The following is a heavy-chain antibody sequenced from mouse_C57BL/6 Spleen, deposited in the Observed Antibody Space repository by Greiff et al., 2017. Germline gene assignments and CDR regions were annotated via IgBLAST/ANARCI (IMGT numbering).Heavy chain of an antibody. V-gene: IGHV3-6*01. D-gene: IGHD2-5*01. J-gene: IGHJ4*01. CDR1: GYSITSGYY. CDR2: ISYDGSN. Sequence: ESGPGLVKPSQSLSLTCSVTGYSITSGYYWNWIRQFPGNKLEWMGYISYDGSNNYNPSLKNRISITRDTSKNQFFLKLNSVTTEDTATYYCARERAYYSNYIYAMDYWGQGTSVTVSS. CDR3: ARERAYYSNYIYAMDY.